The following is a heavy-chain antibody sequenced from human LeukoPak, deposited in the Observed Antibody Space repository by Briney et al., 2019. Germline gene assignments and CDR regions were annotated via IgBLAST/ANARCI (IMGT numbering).Heavy chain of an antibody. Sequence: GGSLRLSCAASGFTFSSYGMHWARQAPGKGLEWVAFIQYDGSNKYYADSVKGRFTISRDNSKNTLYLQMNSLRPEDTAMYHCAKYDAQWGQGTLVTVSS. CDR2: IQYDGSNK. D-gene: IGHD3-16*01. J-gene: IGHJ4*02. CDR3: AKYDAQ. CDR1: GFTFSSYG. V-gene: IGHV3-30*02.